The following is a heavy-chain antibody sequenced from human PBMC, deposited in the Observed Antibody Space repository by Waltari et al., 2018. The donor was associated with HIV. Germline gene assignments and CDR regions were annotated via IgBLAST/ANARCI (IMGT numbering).Heavy chain of an antibody. J-gene: IGHJ4*02. CDR2: NSAYKRIT. V-gene: IGHV1-18*01. CDR1: GYSIRNYE. D-gene: IGHD3-10*02. CDR3: ARGNSMLRMAELDY. Sequence: QVNLVQSGAEVKKPGASVKISCEDSGYSIRNYEINWVRQSPGQGREGRGWNSAYKRITKYAEKVQGRFTITTDTSTNTAYMEIRSLRSDDTAVYFCARGNSMLRMAELDYWGQGTLVTVSS.